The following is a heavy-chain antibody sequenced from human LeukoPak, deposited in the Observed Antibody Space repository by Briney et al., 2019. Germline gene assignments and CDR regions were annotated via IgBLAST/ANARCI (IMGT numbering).Heavy chain of an antibody. CDR3: ARHFPSSGSRYHFDF. V-gene: IGHV5-51*01. CDR2: IYPGDSTT. Sequence: PGGSLRLSCKGSGYSFTTYWIGWVRQMPGKGLEWMGIIYPGDSTTRCSPSFQGQVTISADKSISTAYLQWTSLKASDTAMYYCARHFPSSGSRYHFDFWGQGTLVTVSS. D-gene: IGHD1-26*01. CDR1: GYSFTTYW. J-gene: IGHJ4*02.